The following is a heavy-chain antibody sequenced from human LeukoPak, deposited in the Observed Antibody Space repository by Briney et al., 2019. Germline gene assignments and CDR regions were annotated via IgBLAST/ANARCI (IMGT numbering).Heavy chain of an antibody. D-gene: IGHD1-1*01. CDR3: ARDLGTTLAPSY. CDR1: GFTFSSYV. J-gene: IGHJ4*02. Sequence: PGGSLRLSCAASGFTFSSYVMNWVRQAPGKGLEWVSDGVLEWVSTIGGNGLSTYYADSVKGRFTISRDNSKNTLYLQMNSLRADDTAIYYCARDLGTTLAPSYWGQGTLVTVSS. CDR2: IGGNGLST. V-gene: IGHV3-23*01.